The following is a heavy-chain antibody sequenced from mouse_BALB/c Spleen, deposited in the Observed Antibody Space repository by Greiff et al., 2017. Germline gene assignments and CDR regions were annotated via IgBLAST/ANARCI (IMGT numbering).Heavy chain of an antibody. CDR1: GYTFTSYW. CDR3: RRSHGSSSYAMDD. V-gene: IGHV1-52*01. CDR2: IDPYDSET. D-gene: IGHD1-1*01. J-gene: IGHJ4*01. Sequence: QVQLQQSGAELVGPGASVKLSCTASGYTFTSYWMNWVKQRPEQGLEWIGRIDPYDSETHYNPKFKDKAIMTVDKSSSTAYMQHSRLTSEDSADYYCRRSHGSSSYAMDDWGQGTSVTVSS.